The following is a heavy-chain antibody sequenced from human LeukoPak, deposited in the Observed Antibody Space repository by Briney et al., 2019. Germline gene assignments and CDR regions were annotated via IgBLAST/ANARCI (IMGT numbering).Heavy chain of an antibody. CDR1: GFTFHDYA. D-gene: IGHD6-13*01. V-gene: IGHV3-9*01. CDR3: AKGWNNSSWYAGYYDF. J-gene: IGHJ4*01. Sequence: QPGRSLRLSCAASGFTFHDYAMHWVRQAPGKGLEWVSGFSWNGAAIGYADSVKGRFTISRDNAKNSLYLQMNSLRAEDTALYYCAKGWNNSSWYAGYYDFWGQEPWSPSPQ. CDR2: FSWNGAAI.